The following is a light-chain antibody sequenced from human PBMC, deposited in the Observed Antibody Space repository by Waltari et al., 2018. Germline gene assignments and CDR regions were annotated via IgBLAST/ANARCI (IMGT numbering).Light chain of an antibody. CDR3: QSYDSSLSGSGV. V-gene: IGLV1-40*01. CDR2: GNT. CDR1: SSNIGAGFD. J-gene: IGLJ2*01. Sequence: QSVLTQPPSVSGAPGQRVTISCTGSSSNIGAGFDVHWYQQLPGTAPNLLIYGNTNRPSGVPDRFSGSQSGTSASLAITGLQAEDEADYYCQSYDSSLSGSGVFGGGTKLTVL.